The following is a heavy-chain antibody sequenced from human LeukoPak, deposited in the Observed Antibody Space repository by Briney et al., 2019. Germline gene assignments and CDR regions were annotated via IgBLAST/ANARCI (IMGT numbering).Heavy chain of an antibody. D-gene: IGHD2-15*01. CDR3: TTQDLVVVPAASHYFDY. CDR2: ISQSGDAK. Sequence: GGSLRLSCAAPRFMFDTYAMNWVRQAPGKGLEWVSYISQSGDAKYYADSVKGRFTISRDNARNSLYLQMNSLRADDTAIYYCTTQDLVVVPAASHYFDYWGQGILIIVSA. V-gene: IGHV3-48*03. J-gene: IGHJ4*02. CDR1: RFMFDTYA.